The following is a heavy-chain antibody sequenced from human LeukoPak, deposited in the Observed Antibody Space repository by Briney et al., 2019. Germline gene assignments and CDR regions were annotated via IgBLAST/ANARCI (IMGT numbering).Heavy chain of an antibody. CDR2: MYYRGST. Sequence: ASETLSLTCTVSGGSISSSSYYWGWIRQSPGKGLEWIGSMYYRGSTYYNPSLKSRVTISVDTSKNQFSLKLSSVTAADTAVYYCARDLGYSDGWFDPWGQGTLVTVSS. J-gene: IGHJ5*02. V-gene: IGHV4-39*07. CDR3: ARDLGYSDGWFDP. CDR1: GGSISSSSYY. D-gene: IGHD1-26*01.